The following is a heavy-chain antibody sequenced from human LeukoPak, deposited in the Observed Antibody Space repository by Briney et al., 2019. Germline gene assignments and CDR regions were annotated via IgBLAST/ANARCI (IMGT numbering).Heavy chain of an antibody. J-gene: IGHJ4*02. CDR1: GGSISSYY. D-gene: IGHD5-12*01. V-gene: IGHV4-4*09. Sequence: SETLSLTCTVSGGSISSYYWGWIRQPPGKGLEWIGYIYTSGSTNYNPSLKSRVTISVDTSKNQFSLKLSSVTAADTAVHYCARDEWLRSLDYWGQGTLVTVSS. CDR2: IYTSGST. CDR3: ARDEWLRSLDY.